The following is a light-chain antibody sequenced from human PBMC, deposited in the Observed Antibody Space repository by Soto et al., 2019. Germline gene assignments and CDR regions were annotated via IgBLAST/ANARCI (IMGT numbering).Light chain of an antibody. CDR1: QSVSSY. J-gene: IGKJ1*01. CDR3: HQYGSSPQT. Sequence: EIVLTQSPATLSLSPGERATLSCRASQSVSSYLAWYQQKPGQAPRLLIYDASNRATGIPARFSGSGSGTDFTLTISRLEPEDFAVYYCHQYGSSPQTFGRGTKVDIK. CDR2: DAS. V-gene: IGKV3-11*01.